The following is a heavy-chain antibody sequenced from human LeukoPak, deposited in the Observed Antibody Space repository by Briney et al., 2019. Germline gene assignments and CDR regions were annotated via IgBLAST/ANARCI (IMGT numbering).Heavy chain of an antibody. Sequence: HPGGSLRLSCAASGFTFSIHGMNWVRQAPGKGLEWVAVISYDGSNKYYADSVKGRFTISRDNSKNTLYLQMNSLRAEDTAVYYCAKDPDNWNDGWFDPWGQGTLVTVSS. CDR3: AKDPDNWNDGWFDP. V-gene: IGHV3-30*18. D-gene: IGHD1-1*01. J-gene: IGHJ5*02. CDR2: ISYDGSNK. CDR1: GFTFSIHG.